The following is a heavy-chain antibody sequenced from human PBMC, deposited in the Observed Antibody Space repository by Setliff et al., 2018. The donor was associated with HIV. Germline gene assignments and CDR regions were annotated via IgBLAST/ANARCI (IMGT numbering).Heavy chain of an antibody. D-gene: IGHD2-8*01. CDR3: ASQVPSMLGRSLGY. CDR2: IHHSEST. CDR1: GGSISSSHW. J-gene: IGHJ4*02. V-gene: IGHV4-4*02. Sequence: ETLSLTCAVSGGSISSSHWWSWVRQPPGKGLEWIGEIHHSESTNYNPSLKSRVTISVDKSKNHFSLKLSSVTAADTAVYYCASQVPSMLGRSLGYWGQGTLVTVSS.